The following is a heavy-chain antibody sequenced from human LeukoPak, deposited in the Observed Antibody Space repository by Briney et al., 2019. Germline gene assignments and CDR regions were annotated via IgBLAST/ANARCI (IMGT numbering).Heavy chain of an antibody. CDR2: IYYSGST. Sequence: SETLSLTCTVSGGSISSYYWSWIRQPPGKGLEWIGYIYYSGSTNYNPSLKSRVTISVDTSKNQFSLKLSPVTAADTAVYYCARDRDYNWFDPWGQGTLVTVSS. V-gene: IGHV4-59*01. CDR3: ARDRDYNWFDP. D-gene: IGHD3-10*01. J-gene: IGHJ5*02. CDR1: GGSISSYY.